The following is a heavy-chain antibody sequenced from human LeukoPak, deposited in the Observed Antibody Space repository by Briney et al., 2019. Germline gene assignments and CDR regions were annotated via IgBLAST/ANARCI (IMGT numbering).Heavy chain of an antibody. Sequence: GASVKVSCKASGCTFTSYGISWVRQAPGQGLEWMGWISAYNGNTNYAQKLQGRVTMTTDTSTSTAYMGLRSLRSDDTAVYYCARGAAAGKGGGNLDYWGQGTLVTVSS. CDR3: ARGAAAGKGGGNLDY. J-gene: IGHJ4*02. D-gene: IGHD6-13*01. V-gene: IGHV1-18*01. CDR1: GCTFTSYG. CDR2: ISAYNGNT.